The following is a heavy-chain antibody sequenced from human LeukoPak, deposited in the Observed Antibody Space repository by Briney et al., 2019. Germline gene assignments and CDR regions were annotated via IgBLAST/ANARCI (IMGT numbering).Heavy chain of an antibody. V-gene: IGHV1-18*04. D-gene: IGHD5-12*01. CDR2: VSTYNGKT. CDR1: GYAFTCYG. J-gene: IGHJ4*02. Sequence: ASVTVSFTSAGYAFTCYGNSWVRQGPGPGLEWMGLVSTYNGKTNYSQKLQGRGTMTTDTSTSTAYMELRSLRSDDTSVYYCAIDETDTVATGCYFDYWGQGTLVTVSS. CDR3: AIDETDTVATGCYFDY.